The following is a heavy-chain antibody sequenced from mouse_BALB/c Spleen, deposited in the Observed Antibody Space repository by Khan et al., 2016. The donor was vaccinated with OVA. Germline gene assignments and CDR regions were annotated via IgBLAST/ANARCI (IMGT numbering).Heavy chain of an antibody. CDR1: GYTFTSYW. D-gene: IGHD2-1*01. CDR3: ARGYFGNYEFAY. Sequence: QVQLQQSGTELVKPGASVKLSCKTSGYTFTSYWIQWVKQRPGQGLGWIGQIFPGTGTTYYNETFKGKATLSIDTSSTTAYMKLSSLTSEDSSFYFCARGYFGNYEFAYWGQGTLVTVSA. V-gene: IGHV1S132*01. J-gene: IGHJ3*01. CDR2: IFPGTGTT.